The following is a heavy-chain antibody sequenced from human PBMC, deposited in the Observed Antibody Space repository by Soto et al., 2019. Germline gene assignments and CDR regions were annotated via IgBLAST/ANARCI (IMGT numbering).Heavy chain of an antibody. CDR3: AKGLDGSSWYYFDY. CDR1: EFTFSSYA. Sequence: GGSLRLSYAASEFTFSSYAMSWVRQAPGKGLEWVSVISDSGANTYYADSVRGRFTISRDNSKNTLYLHMNSLRADDTAVYYCAKGLDGSSWYYFDYWGQGSLVTVS. CDR2: ISDSGANT. V-gene: IGHV3-23*01. D-gene: IGHD6-13*01. J-gene: IGHJ4*02.